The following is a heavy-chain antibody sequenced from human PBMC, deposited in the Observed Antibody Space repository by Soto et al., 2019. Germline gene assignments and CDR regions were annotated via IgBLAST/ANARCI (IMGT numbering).Heavy chain of an antibody. J-gene: IGHJ4*02. CDR2: IKQDGSEK. CDR3: ARERLGELSLYYFDY. V-gene: IGHV3-7*05. Sequence: GGSLRLSCAASGFTFSSYWMSWVRQAPGKGLEWVANIKQDGSEKYYVDSVKGRFTISRDNAKNSLYLQTNSLRAEDTAVYYCARERLGELSLYYFDYWGQGTLVTVSS. CDR1: GFTFSSYW. D-gene: IGHD3-16*02.